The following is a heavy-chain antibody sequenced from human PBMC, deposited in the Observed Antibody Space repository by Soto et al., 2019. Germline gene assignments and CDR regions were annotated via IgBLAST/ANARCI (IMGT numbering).Heavy chain of an antibody. J-gene: IGHJ4*02. D-gene: IGHD5-12*01. CDR3: AKRYSYEHSGLWEY. Sequence: EVHLLESGGDLVQPGGSLRLSCAASGFTFSSYAMSWVRQAAGKGLEWVSAISGSGGNTYYVDSVKGRFTISRDNSKNTLYLQMNSLRAEDTAVYYCAKRYSYEHSGLWEYWGQGTLVTVSS. CDR2: ISGSGGNT. V-gene: IGHV3-23*01. CDR1: GFTFSSYA.